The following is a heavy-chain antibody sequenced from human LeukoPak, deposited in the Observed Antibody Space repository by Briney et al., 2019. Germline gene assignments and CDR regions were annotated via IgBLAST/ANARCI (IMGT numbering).Heavy chain of an antibody. CDR3: AKDPAYGDPEGAPN. Sequence: GGSLRLSCAASGFTFSSYGMHWVRQAPGKGLEWVAVIPYDGSNKYYADSVKGRFTISRDNSKNTLYLQMNSLRAEDTAVYYCAKDPAYGDPEGAPNWGQGTLVTVSS. V-gene: IGHV3-30*18. J-gene: IGHJ4*02. CDR1: GFTFSSYG. CDR2: IPYDGSNK. D-gene: IGHD4-17*01.